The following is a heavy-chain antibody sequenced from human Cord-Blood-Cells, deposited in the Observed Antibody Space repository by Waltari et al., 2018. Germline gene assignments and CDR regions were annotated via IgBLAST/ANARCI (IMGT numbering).Heavy chain of an antibody. J-gene: IGHJ3*02. Sequence: QVQLVQSGAEVKKPGASVKVSCKASGYTFTGYYMHWVRQAPGQGLEWMGWSNPTSGGTNYAQKFQGWVTMTRDTSISTAYMELSRLRSDDTAVYYCARVSFGGDGDYDAFDIWGQGTMVTVSS. V-gene: IGHV1-2*04. CDR1: GYTFTGYY. CDR2: SNPTSGGT. CDR3: ARVSFGGDGDYDAFDI. D-gene: IGHD4-17*01.